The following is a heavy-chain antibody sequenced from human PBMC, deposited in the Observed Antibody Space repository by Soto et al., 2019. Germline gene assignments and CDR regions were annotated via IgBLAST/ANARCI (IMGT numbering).Heavy chain of an antibody. Sequence: QLQLQESGSGLVKPSQTLSLTCAVSGGSIRSGGYSWSWIRQPPGKGLEWIGYIYHSGSTYYNPSLKSRVTISVDRSKNQFSLKLSSVTAAYTAVYYCARGVVAANGVWFDPWGHGTLVTVSS. J-gene: IGHJ5*02. D-gene: IGHD2-15*01. V-gene: IGHV4-30-2*01. CDR1: GGSIRSGGYS. CDR2: IYHSGST. CDR3: ARGVVAANGVWFDP.